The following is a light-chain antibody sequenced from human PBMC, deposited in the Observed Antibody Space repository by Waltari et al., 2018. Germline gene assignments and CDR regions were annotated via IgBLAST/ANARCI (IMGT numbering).Light chain of an antibody. J-gene: IGLJ2*01. Sequence: QSALTQPASVSGSPGQSITISCTGTNSDVGGYNYVSWYQQHPGKAPKLMIYDVSNRPSGVSNRSSGSKSGNTASLTISGLQAEDEADYYCSSYTSSSSLALFGGGTKLTVL. CDR2: DVS. CDR3: SSYTSSSSLAL. V-gene: IGLV2-14*03. CDR1: NSDVGGYNY.